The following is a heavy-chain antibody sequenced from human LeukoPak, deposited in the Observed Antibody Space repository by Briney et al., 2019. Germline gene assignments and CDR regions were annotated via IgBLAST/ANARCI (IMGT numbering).Heavy chain of an antibody. D-gene: IGHD2-21*01. V-gene: IGHV3-30*02. CDR1: GFTFRSYG. CDR2: IRFAGSNK. J-gene: IGHJ3*02. CDR3: AKQIGVIGVVIEILPPYAFDI. Sequence: GGTLRLSCAASGFTFRSYGMHWVCEAPGKGLEWVAFIRFAGSNKYYADSVKGRFTISRDNSKNTLYLQMNSLRAEDTAVYYCAKQIGVIGVVIEILPPYAFDIWGEGPVVTVSS.